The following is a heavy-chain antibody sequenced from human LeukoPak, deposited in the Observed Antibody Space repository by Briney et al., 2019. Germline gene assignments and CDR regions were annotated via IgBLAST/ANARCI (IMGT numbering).Heavy chain of an antibody. CDR1: GFTVSSNY. CDR3: ARGFGIAADRTKFDY. D-gene: IGHD6-13*01. V-gene: IGHV3-66*02. Sequence: GGSLRLSCAASGFTVSSNYMSWVRQAPGKGLEWVSVIYSGGSTYYADSVKGRFTIPRDNSKNTLYLQMNSLRAEDEAVYYCARGFGIAADRTKFDYWGQGTLVTVSS. CDR2: IYSGGST. J-gene: IGHJ4*02.